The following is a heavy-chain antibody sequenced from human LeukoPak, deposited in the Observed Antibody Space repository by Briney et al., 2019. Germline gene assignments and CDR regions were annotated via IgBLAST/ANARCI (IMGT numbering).Heavy chain of an antibody. CDR2: ISGSGRT. Sequence: SETLSLTCTVSGVSINSHYLSWIRQPPGKGLERIGHISGSGRTNYNPSLKSRVTMSVDTSKRQFSLTLKSLTAADTAVYYCVVSPNQDFFDYWGQGPLVTVS. CDR1: GVSINSHY. CDR3: VVSPNQDFFDY. V-gene: IGHV4-4*09. J-gene: IGHJ4*02.